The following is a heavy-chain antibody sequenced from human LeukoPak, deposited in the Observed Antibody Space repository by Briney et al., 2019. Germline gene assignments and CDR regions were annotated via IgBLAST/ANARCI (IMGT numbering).Heavy chain of an antibody. CDR2: IYPGDSDI. D-gene: IGHD1-26*01. Sequence: GESLRISCQGSGYTFTSYWIGWVRQMPGKGLEWMGIIYPGDSDIRYNPSFQGQVTISADKSISTAYLQWSSLKASDTAMYYCARRRDLYSGSYYPFDYWGQGTLVTVSS. J-gene: IGHJ4*02. CDR3: ARRRDLYSGSYYPFDY. CDR1: GYTFTSYW. V-gene: IGHV5-51*01.